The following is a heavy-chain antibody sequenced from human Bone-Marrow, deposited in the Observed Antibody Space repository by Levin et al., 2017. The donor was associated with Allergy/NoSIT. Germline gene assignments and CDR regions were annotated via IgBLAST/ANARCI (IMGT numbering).Heavy chain of an antibody. CDR3: ARGNYSGMDV. Sequence: GESLKISCAASGFTFSNYWMHWVRQAPGKGLVWVSRIKSDGSSTSYADSVKGRFTISRDNAKNTLYLQMNSLRAEDTAVYYCARGNYSGMDVWGQGTTVTVSS. J-gene: IGHJ6*02. V-gene: IGHV3-74*01. CDR2: IKSDGSST. CDR1: GFTFSNYW.